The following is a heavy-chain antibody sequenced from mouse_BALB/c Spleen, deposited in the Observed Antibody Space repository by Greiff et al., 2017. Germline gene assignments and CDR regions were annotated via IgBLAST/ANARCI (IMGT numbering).Heavy chain of an antibody. D-gene: IGHD2-14*01. CDR3: ARGGVRRSFDY. CDR2: ILPGSGST. V-gene: IGHV1-9*01. Sequence: QVQLQQSGAELMKPGASVKISCKATGYTFSSYWIEWVKQRPGHGLEWIGEILPGSGSTNYNEKFKGKATFTADTSSNTAYMQLSGLTSEDSAVYYCARGGVRRSFDYWGQGTTLTVSS. CDR1: GYTFSSYW. J-gene: IGHJ2*01.